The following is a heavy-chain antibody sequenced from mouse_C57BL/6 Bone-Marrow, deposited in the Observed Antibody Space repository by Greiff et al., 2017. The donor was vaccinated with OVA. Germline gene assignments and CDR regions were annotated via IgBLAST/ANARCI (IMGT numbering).Heavy chain of an antibody. CDR1: GYTFTSYW. V-gene: IGHV1-64*01. D-gene: IGHD1-1*01. CDR3: ARDYGSSYWYFDV. J-gene: IGHJ1*03. CDR2: INPNSGST. Sequence: VQLQQPGAELVKPGASVKLSCKASGYTFTSYWMHWVKQRPGQGLEWIGMINPNSGSTKYNEKFKSKATLTVDKSSSTAYMQLSSLTSEDSAVYYCARDYGSSYWYFDVWGTGTTVTVSS.